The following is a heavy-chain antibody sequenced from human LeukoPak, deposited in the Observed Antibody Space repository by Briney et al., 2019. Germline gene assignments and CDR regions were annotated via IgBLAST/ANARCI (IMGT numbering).Heavy chain of an antibody. CDR1: GFTFSSYW. V-gene: IGHV3-74*01. D-gene: IGHD2-15*01. CDR3: ARAGYYRFDY. CDR2: INNDGSTI. Sequence: GGSLRPSCAASGFTFSSYWVHWVRQAPGKGLEWVSRINNDGSTINYADSVKGRFTISRDNAENTLYLQMNSLRAEDTAIYFCARAGYYRFDYWGQGTLVTVSS. J-gene: IGHJ4*02.